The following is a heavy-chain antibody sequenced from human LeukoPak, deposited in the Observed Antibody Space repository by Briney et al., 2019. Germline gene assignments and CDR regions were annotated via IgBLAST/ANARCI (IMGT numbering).Heavy chain of an antibody. CDR2: INHSGST. CDR3: AIPREYYDILTGSPAPLPFDY. Sequence: SETLSLTCTVSGGSISSSSYYWGWIRQPPGKGLEWIGEINHSGSTNYNPSLKSRVTISVDTSKNQFSLKLSSVTAADTAVYYCAIPREYYDILTGSPAPLPFDYWGQGTLVTVSS. J-gene: IGHJ4*02. V-gene: IGHV4-39*07. CDR1: GGSISSSSYY. D-gene: IGHD3-9*01.